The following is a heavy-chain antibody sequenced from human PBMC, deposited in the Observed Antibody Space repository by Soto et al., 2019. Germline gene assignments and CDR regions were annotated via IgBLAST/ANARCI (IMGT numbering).Heavy chain of an antibody. J-gene: IGHJ4*02. CDR1: GYSFTSYW. CDR2: IYPGDSDT. V-gene: IGHV5-51*01. CDR3: ARQVYCSSTSCYTGPFDY. Sequence: PGESLKISCKGSGYSFTSYWIGWVRQMPGKGLEWMGIIYPGDSDTRYSPSFQGQVTISADKSISTAYLQWSSLKASDTAMYYCARQVYCSSTSCYTGPFDYWGQGALVTVSS. D-gene: IGHD2-2*02.